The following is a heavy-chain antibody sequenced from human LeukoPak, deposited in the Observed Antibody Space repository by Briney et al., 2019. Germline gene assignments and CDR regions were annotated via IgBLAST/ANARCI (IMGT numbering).Heavy chain of an antibody. CDR2: ISGSGGST. V-gene: IGHV3-23*01. Sequence: GGSLRLSCAASGFTFSSYAMSWVRQAPGKGLEWVSAISGSGGSTYYADSVKGRFSISRDNSKNTLYLQMNSLRAEDTAVYYCATYSSSWYCFDYWGQGTLVTVSS. CDR3: ATYSSSWYCFDY. D-gene: IGHD6-13*01. J-gene: IGHJ4*02. CDR1: GFTFSSYA.